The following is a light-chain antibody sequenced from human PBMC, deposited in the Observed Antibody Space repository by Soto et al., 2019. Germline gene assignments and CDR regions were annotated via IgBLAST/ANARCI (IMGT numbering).Light chain of an antibody. CDR3: QEYAGPPPIT. CDR1: QSVRSER. J-gene: IGKJ5*01. CDR2: YAS. Sequence: EIVLTQSPDTLSLSPGERATLSCRASQSVRSERLAWYQQKRGQAPRLVIFYASFRASGIPERFRGSGSGTDFTLPITRLEPEDFAVYYCQEYAGPPPITFGRGTRLDIK. V-gene: IGKV3-20*01.